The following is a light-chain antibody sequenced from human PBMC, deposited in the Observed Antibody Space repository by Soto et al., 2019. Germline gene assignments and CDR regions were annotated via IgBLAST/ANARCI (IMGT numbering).Light chain of an antibody. Sequence: EVVLTQSPATLSLSPGDRAALSCKASQSVHNYLAWYQQKPGQAPRLLIYGASTRATGIPARFSGSGSGTEFTLTISSLQSEDFAVYYCQQYNNSPLTFGGGTKVDIK. CDR1: QSVHNY. CDR3: QQYNNSPLT. J-gene: IGKJ4*01. V-gene: IGKV3-15*01. CDR2: GAS.